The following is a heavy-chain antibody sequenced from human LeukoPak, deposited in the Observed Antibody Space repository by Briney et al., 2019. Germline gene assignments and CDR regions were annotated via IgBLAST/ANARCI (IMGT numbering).Heavy chain of an antibody. V-gene: IGHV4-59*01. Sequence: ASETLSLTCTVSGGSISSYYWSWIRQPPGKGLEWVGYIYYSGSTTYNPSLKSRVTISVDTSKNQFSLKLSSVTAADTAVYYCARGFAYGDTGSFDYWGQGTLVTVSS. CDR2: IYYSGST. D-gene: IGHD4-17*01. CDR1: GGSISSYY. J-gene: IGHJ4*02. CDR3: ARGFAYGDTGSFDY.